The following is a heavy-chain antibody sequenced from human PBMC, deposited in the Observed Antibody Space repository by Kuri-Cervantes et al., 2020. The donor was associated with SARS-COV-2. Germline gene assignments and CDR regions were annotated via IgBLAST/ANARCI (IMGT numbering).Heavy chain of an antibody. Sequence: GESLKIPCAVSGFTFRNSAMNWVRQAPGKGLEWVSSISSSSSYIYYADSVKGRFTISRDNAKKSLYLKMNSLRAEDTAVYYCARDGSQILEWLLQSYYYYMDVWGKGTTVTVSS. J-gene: IGHJ6*03. CDR1: GFTFRNSA. CDR3: ARDGSQILEWLLQSYYYYMDV. D-gene: IGHD3-3*01. V-gene: IGHV3-21*01. CDR2: ISSSSSYI.